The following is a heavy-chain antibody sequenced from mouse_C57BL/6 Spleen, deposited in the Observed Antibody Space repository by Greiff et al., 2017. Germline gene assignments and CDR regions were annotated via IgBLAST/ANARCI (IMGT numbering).Heavy chain of an antibody. CDR3: ARRLYDYDGGGAMDD. V-gene: IGHV1-82*01. CDR1: GYAFSSSW. CDR2: IYPGDGDT. J-gene: IGHJ4*01. Sequence: VQLVESGPELVKPGASVKISCKASGYAFSSSWMNWVKQRPGKGLEWIGRIYPGDGDTNYNGKFKGKATLTADKSSSTAYMQLSSLTSEDSAVYFCARRLYDYDGGGAMDDWGQGTSVTVSS. D-gene: IGHD2-4*01.